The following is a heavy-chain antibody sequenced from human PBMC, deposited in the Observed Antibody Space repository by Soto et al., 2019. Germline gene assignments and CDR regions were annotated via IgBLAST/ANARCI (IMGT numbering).Heavy chain of an antibody. D-gene: IGHD3-22*01. Sequence: ASVKVSCKASGYTFTSYGISWVRQAPGQGLEWMGWISAYNGNTNYAQKLQGRVTMTTDTSTSTAYMELRSLRSDDTAVYYCARGVPYYYDSSGNYYYGMDVWGQGTTVTVSS. CDR1: GYTFTSYG. CDR3: ARGVPYYYDSSGNYYYGMDV. J-gene: IGHJ6*02. V-gene: IGHV1-18*01. CDR2: ISAYNGNT.